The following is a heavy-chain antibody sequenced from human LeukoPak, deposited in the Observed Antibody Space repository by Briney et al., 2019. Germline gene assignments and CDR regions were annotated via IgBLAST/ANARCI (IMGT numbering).Heavy chain of an antibody. D-gene: IGHD6-6*01. CDR1: GYTFTSYD. CDR3: AKIGAAARRTPNPRWFDP. CDR2: MNPNSGNT. V-gene: IGHV1-8*01. J-gene: IGHJ5*02. Sequence: ASVNVSCKASGYTFTSYDINWVRQATGQGLEWMGWMNPNSGNTGYAQKFQGRVSMTWNTAIRTAYMELSRLKSEDTAVYYCAKIGAAARRTPNPRWFDPWGEGTLVAVSS.